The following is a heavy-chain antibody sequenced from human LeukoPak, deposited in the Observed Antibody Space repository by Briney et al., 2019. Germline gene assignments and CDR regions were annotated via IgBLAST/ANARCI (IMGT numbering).Heavy chain of an antibody. Sequence: GGSLRLSCAASGFIFSSYAMSWVRQAPGKGLEWVSAMSGSGSMTYYADSVEGRFTISRDNSKNTLYLQMNSLRAEDTAVYYCARVGEEGLSFYNWRDYWGQGTLVTVSS. V-gene: IGHV3-23*01. D-gene: IGHD1-20*01. J-gene: IGHJ4*02. CDR3: ARVGEEGLSFYNWRDY. CDR2: MSGSGSMT. CDR1: GFIFSSYA.